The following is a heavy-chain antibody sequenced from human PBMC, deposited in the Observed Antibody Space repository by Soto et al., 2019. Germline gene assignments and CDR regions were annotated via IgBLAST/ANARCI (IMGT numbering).Heavy chain of an antibody. CDR2: IIPIFGTA. J-gene: IGHJ4*02. CDR3: AGGWGYGRNDYYYAY. CDR1: GGTFSRHA. Sequence: QVQLVQSGAEVRKPGSSVKVSCKASGGTFSRHAISWVRQAPGQGLEWMGGIIPIFGTANHAQKFQGRVTIIADESTSIDYMELSSLGSEETGMYYCAGGWGYGRNDYYYAYWGQGTLVILSS. V-gene: IGHV1-69*01. D-gene: IGHD3-16*01.